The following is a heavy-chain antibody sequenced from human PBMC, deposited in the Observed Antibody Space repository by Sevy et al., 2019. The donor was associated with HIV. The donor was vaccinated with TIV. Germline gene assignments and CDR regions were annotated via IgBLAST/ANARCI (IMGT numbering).Heavy chain of an antibody. J-gene: IGHJ5*01. Sequence: GGSLGLSCAASGFTFSDYTIHWVRQAPGKGLEWVAVISYDGSRTSYADSVKGRFTISRDNSKNTLFLQMNSLRAADTAVYYCTRVRGLLGWFDSWGQGTLVTVSS. CDR3: TRVRGLLGWFDS. V-gene: IGHV3-30*04. CDR1: GFTFSDYT. CDR2: ISYDGSRT. D-gene: IGHD3-10*01.